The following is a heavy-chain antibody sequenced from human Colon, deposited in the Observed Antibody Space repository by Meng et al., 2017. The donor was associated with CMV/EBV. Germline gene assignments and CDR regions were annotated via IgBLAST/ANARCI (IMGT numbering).Heavy chain of an antibody. CDR3: AKARFAYGPTFADH. CDR1: GISFKSYA. D-gene: IGHD2/OR15-2a*01. Sequence: GGSLRLSCAFSGISFKSYAMSWVRQAPGKGLEWVAVINSTGDERYYADSVKGRFIVSRDNSNNTLYLQMNSLRAEDTAIYYCAKARFAYGPTFADHWGQGILVTVSS. CDR2: INSTGDER. V-gene: IGHV3-23*01. J-gene: IGHJ4*02.